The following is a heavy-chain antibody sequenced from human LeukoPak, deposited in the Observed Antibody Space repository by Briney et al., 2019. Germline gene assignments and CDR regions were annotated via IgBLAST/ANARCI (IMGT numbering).Heavy chain of an antibody. CDR3: ARLRDYDSSGYYPYYFDY. CDR1: GGSISSSSYY. V-gene: IGHV4-39*01. D-gene: IGHD3-22*01. CDR2: IYYSGST. J-gene: IGHJ4*02. Sequence: PSETPSFTCTVSGGSISSSSYYWGWIRQPPGKGLEWIGSIYYSGSTYYNPSLKSRVTISVDTSKNQFSLKLSSVTAADTAVYYCARLRDYDSSGYYPYYFDYWGQGTLVTVSS.